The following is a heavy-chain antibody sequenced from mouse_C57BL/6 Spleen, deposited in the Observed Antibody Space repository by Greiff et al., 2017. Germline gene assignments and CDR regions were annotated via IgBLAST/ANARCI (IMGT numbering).Heavy chain of an antibody. V-gene: IGHV1-52*01. CDR3: ARWITTVVAWGYYFDD. CDR2: IDPSDSET. Sequence: QVQLKQPGAELVRPGSSVKLSCKASGYTFTSYWMHWVKQRPIQGLEWIGNIDPSDSETHYNQKFKDKATLTVDKSSNTAYMQLCRLTSEDSAVYYCARWITTVVAWGYYFDDWGQGTTLTVSS. J-gene: IGHJ2*01. CDR1: GYTFTSYW. D-gene: IGHD1-1*01.